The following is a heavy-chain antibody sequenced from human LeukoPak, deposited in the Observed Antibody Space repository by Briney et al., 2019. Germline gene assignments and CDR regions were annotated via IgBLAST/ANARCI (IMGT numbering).Heavy chain of an antibody. CDR2: ISGSSGII. D-gene: IGHD3-10*01. CDR1: GFTFNTYT. CDR3: VVDLSGSADY. V-gene: IGHV3-48*04. Sequence: PGGSLRLSCAASGFTFNTYTMNWVRQAPGKGLEWVSYISGSSGIIDYADSVKGRFTISRDNAKNTLYLQMNSLRTEDSALYYCVVDLSGSADYWGQGTLVTVSS. J-gene: IGHJ4*02.